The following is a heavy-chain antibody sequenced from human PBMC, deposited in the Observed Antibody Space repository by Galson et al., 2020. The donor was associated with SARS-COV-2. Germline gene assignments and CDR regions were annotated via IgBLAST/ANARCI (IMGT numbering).Heavy chain of an antibody. D-gene: IGHD6-19*01. CDR2: ISGSGGST. CDR3: ANVAGTAYYYYYGMDV. CDR1: GFTFSSYA. V-gene: IGHV3-23*01. Sequence: GGSPRLSCAASGFTFSSYAMSWVRQAPGKGLEWVSAISGSGGSTYYADSVKGRFTISRDNSKNTLYLQMNSLRAEDTAVNYCANVAGTAYYYYYGMDVWGQGTTVTVSS. J-gene: IGHJ6*02.